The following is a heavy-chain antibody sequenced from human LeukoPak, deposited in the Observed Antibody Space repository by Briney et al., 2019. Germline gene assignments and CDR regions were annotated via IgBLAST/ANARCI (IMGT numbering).Heavy chain of an antibody. CDR3: ARDVVTKIQY. CDR2: IFYSGST. D-gene: IGHD3-22*01. CDR1: GGSISSYY. J-gene: IGHJ4*02. Sequence: PSETLSLTCTVSGGSISSYYWSWIRQPPGRGLEWIGCIFYSGSTNYNPSLKSRVTVSVDTSKNQFSLKVTSVTAADTAVYYCARDVVTKIQYWGQGILVSVSS. V-gene: IGHV4-59*12.